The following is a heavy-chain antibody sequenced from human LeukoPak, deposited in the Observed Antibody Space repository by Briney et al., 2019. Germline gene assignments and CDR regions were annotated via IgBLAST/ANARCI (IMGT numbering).Heavy chain of an antibody. Sequence: ASVKVSCKASGYTFTSYYMHWVRQAPGQGLEWMGIINPSGGSTSYAQKFQGRVTMTRDMSTSTVYMELSSLRSEDTAVYYCAYDISGYYYFDYWGQGTLVTVSS. D-gene: IGHD3-22*01. CDR2: INPSGGST. CDR1: GYTFTSYY. J-gene: IGHJ4*02. V-gene: IGHV1-46*01. CDR3: AYDISGYYYFDY.